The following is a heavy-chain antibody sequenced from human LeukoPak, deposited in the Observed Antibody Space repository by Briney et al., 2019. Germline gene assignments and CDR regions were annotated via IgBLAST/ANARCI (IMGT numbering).Heavy chain of an antibody. CDR2: INPNSGGT. CDR3: ARGASSGWFSSGWDY. CDR1: GYTFTGYY. J-gene: IGHJ4*02. D-gene: IGHD6-19*01. Sequence: ASVKVSCKASGYTFTGYYMHWVRQAPGQGLEWMGWINPNSGGTNYAQKFQGRVTMTRDTSTSTAYMELRSLRSDDTAVYYCARGASSGWFSSGWDYWGQGTLVTVSS. V-gene: IGHV1-2*02.